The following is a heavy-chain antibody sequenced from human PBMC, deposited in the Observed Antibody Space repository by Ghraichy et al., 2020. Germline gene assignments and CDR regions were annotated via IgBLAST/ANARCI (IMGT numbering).Heavy chain of an antibody. CDR2: IDWDDDK. CDR1: GFSLSTSGMR. J-gene: IGHJ4*02. D-gene: IGHD6-19*01. CDR3: ARITGSSGWYYFDY. Sequence: SGPTLVKPTQTLTLTCTFSGFSLSTSGMRVSWIRQPPGKALEWLARIDWDDDKFYSTSLKTRLTISKDTSKNQVVLTMTNMDPVDTATYYCARITGSSGWYYFDYWGQGTLVTVSS. V-gene: IGHV2-70*04.